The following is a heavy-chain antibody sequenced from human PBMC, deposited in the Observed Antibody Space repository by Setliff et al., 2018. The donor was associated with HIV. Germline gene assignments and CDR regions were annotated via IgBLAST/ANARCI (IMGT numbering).Heavy chain of an antibody. Sequence: ASVKVSCKTSGYTFTNYHVHWVRQAPGQGLEWMGVITPNGGSANYAQKFQGRVTMTSDTSTSTVYMELRNLRSDDTAVYFCTRSSSDWIQVRFDPWGQGTLVTVSS. CDR3: TRSSSDWIQVRFDP. D-gene: IGHD6-19*01. V-gene: IGHV1-46*01. J-gene: IGHJ5*02. CDR1: GYTFTNYH. CDR2: ITPNGGSA.